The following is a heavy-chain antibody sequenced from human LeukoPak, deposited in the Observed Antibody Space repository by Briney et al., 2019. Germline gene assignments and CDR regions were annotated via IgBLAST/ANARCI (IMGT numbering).Heavy chain of an antibody. D-gene: IGHD1-7*01. J-gene: IGHJ5*02. V-gene: IGHV1-18*01. CDR2: ISSYNGKT. Sequence: ASVKVSCKASGYTFTMNGISWVRQAPGQGLEWMGWISSYNGKTNYAQRLQGRVTMTTDTSTSTAYMELSSLRSEDTAVYYCASGKTLRYNWNYVNWFDPWGQGTLVTVSS. CDR3: ASGKTLRYNWNYVNWFDP. CDR1: GYTFTMNG.